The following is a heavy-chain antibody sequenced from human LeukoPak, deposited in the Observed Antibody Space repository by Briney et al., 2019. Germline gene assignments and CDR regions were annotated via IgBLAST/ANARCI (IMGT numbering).Heavy chain of an antibody. J-gene: IGHJ3*02. Sequence: SETLSLTCTVSGGSISSYYWSWLRQPPGKGLEWIGYIYYSGSTNYNPSLERRVTISVEKSKNQFSLKLRSVTAADTAVYYCASDGGTGYAFDMWGQGTTVTVSS. V-gene: IGHV4-59*08. CDR2: IYYSGST. CDR3: ASDGGTGYAFDM. D-gene: IGHD2-8*02. CDR1: GGSISSYY.